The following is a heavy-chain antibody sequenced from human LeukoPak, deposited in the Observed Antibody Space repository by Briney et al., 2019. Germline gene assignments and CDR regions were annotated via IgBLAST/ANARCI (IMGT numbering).Heavy chain of an antibody. CDR1: GGTFSSYA. V-gene: IGHV1-18*01. D-gene: IGHD6-13*01. CDR3: ARDNSSSTREN. CDR2: ISAYNGNT. J-gene: IGHJ4*02. Sequence: ASVKVSCKASGGTFSSYAISWVRQAPGQGLEWMGWISAYNGNTNYAQKLQGRVTMTTDTSTSTAYMELRSLRSDDTAVYYCARDNSSSTRENWGQGTQVTVSS.